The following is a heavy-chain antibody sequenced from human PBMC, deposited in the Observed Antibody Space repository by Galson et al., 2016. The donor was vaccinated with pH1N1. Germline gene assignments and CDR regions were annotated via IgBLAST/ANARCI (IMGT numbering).Heavy chain of an antibody. CDR1: GGSFSHYY. J-gene: IGHJ6*02. CDR2: IAHSGTT. V-gene: IGHV4-34*01. CDR3: ARLSLGGHTETYGMDV. Sequence: LSLTCAVYGGSFSHYYWSWIRQSPGKGLEWIGEIAHSGTTHYNASLKSRVSMSVDTSRNQFSLKLSSVTAADTAVYYCARLSLGGHTETYGMDVWGQGTTVIVSS. D-gene: IGHD3-10*01.